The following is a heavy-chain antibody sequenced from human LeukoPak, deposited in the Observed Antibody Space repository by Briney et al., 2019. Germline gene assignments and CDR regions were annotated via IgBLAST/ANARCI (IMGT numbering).Heavy chain of an antibody. Sequence: SQTLSLTSAISGDSVSSNSAASNWIRHSPSRGLEWLGRTYYMSKWYNDYALSVKSRITINPDTSKNQFSLQLNSVTPEDTAVYYCARDRIDDRRYSSSWHQGYYYYYHMDVWGKGTTVTISS. D-gene: IGHD6-13*01. CDR1: GDSVSSNSAA. J-gene: IGHJ6*03. CDR3: ARDRIDDRRYSSSWHQGYYYYYHMDV. V-gene: IGHV6-1*01. CDR2: TYYMSKWYN.